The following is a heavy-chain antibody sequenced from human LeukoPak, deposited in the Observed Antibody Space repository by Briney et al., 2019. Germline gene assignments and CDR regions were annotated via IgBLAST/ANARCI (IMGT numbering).Heavy chain of an antibody. J-gene: IGHJ6*02. Sequence: SETLSLTCAVSGGSISSSNWWSWVRQPPGKGLEWIGEIYHSGSTNYNPSLESRVTISLDQSKNQFSLKLSSVTAADTAVYYCARDRSPYCSGGSCHTYYYYGMDVWGQGTTVTVSS. V-gene: IGHV4-4*02. CDR2: IYHSGST. D-gene: IGHD2-15*01. CDR1: GGSISSSNW. CDR3: ARDRSPYCSGGSCHTYYYYGMDV.